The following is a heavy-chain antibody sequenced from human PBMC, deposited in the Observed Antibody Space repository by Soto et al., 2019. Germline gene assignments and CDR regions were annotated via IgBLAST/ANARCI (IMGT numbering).Heavy chain of an antibody. D-gene: IGHD4-17*01. CDR1: GYTFTSYY. CDR2: IEPSGGSK. J-gene: IGHJ4*02. CDR3: ARSTMTFYYFDF. V-gene: IGHV1-46*01. Sequence: ASVKVSCKASGYTFTSYYMHWVRQAPGQGLEWMGVIEPSGGSKSYTQKFQDRITMTRDTSTSTVYMELSSLRSEDTAVYYCARSTMTFYYFDFWSQGTLVTVSS.